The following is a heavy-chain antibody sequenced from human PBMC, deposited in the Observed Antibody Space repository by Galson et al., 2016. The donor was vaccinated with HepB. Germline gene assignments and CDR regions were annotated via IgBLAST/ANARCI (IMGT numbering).Heavy chain of an antibody. CDR1: GFSLTTSGMC. CDR2: IDWDDDK. V-gene: IGHV2-70*11. J-gene: IGHJ6*02. Sequence: PALVKPTQTLTLTCTFSGFSLTTSGMCVTWIRQPPGKALEWLARIDWDDDKYYSTSLKTRLTISKDTSKNQVVLTMTNMDPVDTATYYCARFRNDYYYYYGMDVWGQGTTVTVSS. D-gene: IGHD1-1*01. CDR3: ARFRNDYYYYYGMDV.